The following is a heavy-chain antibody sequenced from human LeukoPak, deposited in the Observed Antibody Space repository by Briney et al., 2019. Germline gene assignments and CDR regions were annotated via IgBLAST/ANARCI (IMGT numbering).Heavy chain of an antibody. CDR3: ARGIGVTGLTAAY. CDR2: IRSIGTTP. D-gene: IGHD2-21*02. J-gene: IGHJ4*02. CDR1: GFSFSDYY. Sequence: GGALRLSCAASGFSFSDYYMSWIRQAPGKGLEWLSYIRSIGTTPYFADSVVGRFTISSGNAKSSLYLQMNSLRAEDTAEYYCARGIGVTGLTAAYWGQGTLVTVSS. V-gene: IGHV3-11*01.